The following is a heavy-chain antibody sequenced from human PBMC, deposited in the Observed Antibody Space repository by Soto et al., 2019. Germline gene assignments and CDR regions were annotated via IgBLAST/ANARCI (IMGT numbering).Heavy chain of an antibody. J-gene: IGHJ4*02. CDR3: AKDLASNAIGY. Sequence: LRLSCAASGFTFSSYGMHLVRQAPGKGLEWVAVISYDGSNKYYADSVKGRFTISRDNSKNTLYLQMNSLRAEDTAVYYCAKDLASNAIGYWGQGTLVTVSS. CDR1: GFTFSSYG. CDR2: ISYDGSNK. V-gene: IGHV3-30*18. D-gene: IGHD4-4*01.